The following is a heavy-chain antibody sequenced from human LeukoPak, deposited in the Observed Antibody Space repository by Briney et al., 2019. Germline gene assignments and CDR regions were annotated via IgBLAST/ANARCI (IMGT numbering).Heavy chain of an antibody. Sequence: SETLSLTCTVSGGSISSSSYYWGWIRQPPGKGLEWIGSIYYSGSTYYNPSLKSRVTISVDTSKNQFSLKLSSVTAADTAVYYCARLGSDYDFWSGRLFDYWGQGSLATVSS. J-gene: IGHJ4*02. CDR1: GGSISSSSYY. D-gene: IGHD3-3*01. CDR2: IYYSGST. V-gene: IGHV4-39*01. CDR3: ARLGSDYDFWSGRLFDY.